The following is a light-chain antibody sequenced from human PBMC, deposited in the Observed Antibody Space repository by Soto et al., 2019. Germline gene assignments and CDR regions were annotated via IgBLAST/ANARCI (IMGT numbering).Light chain of an antibody. CDR3: QKSYSTPLI. V-gene: IGKV1-39*01. CDR1: QSIARD. Sequence: DIQMTQSPSSLPASVGDRVTRICRARQSIARDLNWYQQKVGKGPKLLIYATSSLQSGVPSRFSGSGSGTDFTLTISSLQPEDFATYYCQKSYSTPLIFGGGTKVDIK. J-gene: IGKJ4*01. CDR2: ATS.